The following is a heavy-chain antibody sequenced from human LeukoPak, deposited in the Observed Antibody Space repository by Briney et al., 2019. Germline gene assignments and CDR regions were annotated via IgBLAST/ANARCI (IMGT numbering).Heavy chain of an antibody. J-gene: IGHJ4*02. D-gene: IGHD4-23*01. V-gene: IGHV3-30*04. CDR2: ISYDGSNK. Sequence: GGSLRLSCAASGFTFSSYAMHWVRQAPGKGLEWVAVISYDGSNKYYADSVKGRFTISRDNSKNTLYLQMNGLRAEDTAVYYCARKRAVVSPLDYWGQGTLVTASS. CDR1: GFTFSSYA. CDR3: ARKRAVVSPLDY.